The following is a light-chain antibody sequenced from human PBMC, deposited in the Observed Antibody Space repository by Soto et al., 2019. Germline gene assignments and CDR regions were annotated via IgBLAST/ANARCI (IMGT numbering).Light chain of an antibody. J-gene: IGKJ3*01. CDR3: QQSYTAVFA. CDR2: GAS. CDR1: QNVRTY. V-gene: IGKV1-39*01. Sequence: DIPMTQSPSSLSASVGDRVTITCRASQNVRTYLNWYQQKSGEAPNLLIYGASNLQSGVPSRFSGSGSETDFTLTINNLQPEDFATYYCQQSYTAVFAFGPGTQVDIK.